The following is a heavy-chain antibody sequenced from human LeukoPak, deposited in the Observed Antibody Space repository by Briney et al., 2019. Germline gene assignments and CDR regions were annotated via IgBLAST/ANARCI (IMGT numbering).Heavy chain of an antibody. V-gene: IGHV4-30-4*08. CDR1: GGSISSGDYY. D-gene: IGHD2-2*01. Sequence: PSETLSLTCTVSGGSISSGDYYWSWIRQPPGKGLEWIGYIYYSGSTYYNPSLKSRVTISVDTSMNQFSLKLSSVTAADTAVYYCAREGQGSTHFDYWGQGTLVTVSS. J-gene: IGHJ4*02. CDR2: IYYSGST. CDR3: AREGQGSTHFDY.